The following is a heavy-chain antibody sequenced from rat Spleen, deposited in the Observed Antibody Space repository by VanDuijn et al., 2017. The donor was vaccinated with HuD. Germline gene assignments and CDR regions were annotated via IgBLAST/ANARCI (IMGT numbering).Heavy chain of an antibody. CDR3: ASRDY. J-gene: IGHJ2*01. CDR2: ISDDGSIT. Sequence: EVQLVESGGGLVQPGRSLKLSCAASGFTFSDYAMAWVRQAPTKGLEWVATISDDGSITYYRDSVKGRFTLSRDNAKNTLYLQMDSLRSEDTATYYCASRDYWGQGVMVTVSS. V-gene: IGHV5-29*01. CDR1: GFTFSDYA.